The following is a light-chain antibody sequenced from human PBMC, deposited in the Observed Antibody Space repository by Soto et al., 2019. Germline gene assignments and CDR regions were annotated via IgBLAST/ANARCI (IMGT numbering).Light chain of an antibody. J-gene: IGLJ3*02. CDR2: DVR. V-gene: IGLV2-14*01. CDR3: SSYTTIGTVV. CDR1: SSDVGANDY. Sequence: QSVLTQPASVSGSPGQSITISCTGTSSDVGANDYVSWYQQYPGKVPQLMIFDVRKRPSGVSNRFSGSKSGNTASLTISGLQADDEADYYCSSYTTIGTVVFGGGTKLTVL.